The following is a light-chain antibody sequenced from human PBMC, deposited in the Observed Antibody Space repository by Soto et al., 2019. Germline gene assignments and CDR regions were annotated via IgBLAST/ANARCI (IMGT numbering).Light chain of an antibody. J-gene: IGLJ1*01. CDR2: EVS. CDR1: TSYVGAYKY. V-gene: IGLV2-8*01. Sequence: QSALTQPPSASGSPGQSVTISCTGTTSYVGAYKYVSWYQQHPGKAPKVVIYEVSKRPSGVPERFSGSKSGNTASLTVSGLQAEDEADYYCSSYGGSNNLYVFGTGTQMTV. CDR3: SSYGGSNNLYV.